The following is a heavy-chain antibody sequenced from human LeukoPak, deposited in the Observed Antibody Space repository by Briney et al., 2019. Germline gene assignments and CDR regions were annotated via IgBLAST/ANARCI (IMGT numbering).Heavy chain of an antibody. D-gene: IGHD5-18*01. J-gene: IGHJ4*02. CDR1: AFSLSGFY. Sequence: ASVKVSCKASAFSLSGFYIHWVRQAPGQGLEWMGWTKPNSGGTNYADNFEGRVTMTRDTSTNTAFMELSKLTPDDTAVYYCTRARREEGYAYGADFFDSWGQGTLIIVS. CDR2: TKPNSGGT. V-gene: IGHV1-2*02. CDR3: TRARREEGYAYGADFFDS.